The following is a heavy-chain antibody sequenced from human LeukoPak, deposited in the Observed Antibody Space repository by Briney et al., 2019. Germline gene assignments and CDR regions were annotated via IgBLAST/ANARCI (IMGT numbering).Heavy chain of an antibody. J-gene: IGHJ6*03. D-gene: IGHD6-19*01. V-gene: IGHV3-74*01. Sequence: GGSLRLSCAASGFTFSSYWMHWVRQAPGKGLVWVSRINSDGSSTSYADSVKGRFTISRDNAKNTLYLQMNSLRAEDTAVYYCARVGIAVSNSLLLDYYYYYYMDVWGKGTTVTVSS. CDR3: ARVGIAVSNSLLLDYYYYYYMDV. CDR2: INSDGSST. CDR1: GFTFSSYW.